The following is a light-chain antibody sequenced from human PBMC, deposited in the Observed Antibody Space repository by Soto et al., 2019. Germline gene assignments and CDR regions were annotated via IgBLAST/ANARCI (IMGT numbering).Light chain of an antibody. Sequence: QSVLTQPASVSGSPGQSITISCTGTRSDVGRYNLVSWYQQSPGKAPKLIIYEGSKRPSGVSNRFSGSKSGNTASLTISGLQAEDEADYHCCSYAGSTTSVFGTGTKVTVL. CDR2: EGS. CDR3: CSYAGSTTSV. V-gene: IGLV2-23*01. CDR1: RSDVGRYNL. J-gene: IGLJ1*01.